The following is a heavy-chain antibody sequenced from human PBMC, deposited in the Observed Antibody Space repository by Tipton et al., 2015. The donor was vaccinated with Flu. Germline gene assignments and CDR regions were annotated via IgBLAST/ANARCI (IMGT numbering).Heavy chain of an antibody. D-gene: IGHD3-22*01. J-gene: IGHJ4*02. CDR2: IFHTGTT. CDR3: ARDLKWSSAYYNPFGY. Sequence: TLSLTCAVSGYSITSGYYWGWIRQPPGKGLEWIGSIFHTGTTSYNPSLKSRVTILVDTSKNQFSLKLTSMTAADTAVYYCARDLKWSSAYYNPFGYWGQGTLVTVSS. V-gene: IGHV4-38-2*02. CDR1: GYSITSGYY.